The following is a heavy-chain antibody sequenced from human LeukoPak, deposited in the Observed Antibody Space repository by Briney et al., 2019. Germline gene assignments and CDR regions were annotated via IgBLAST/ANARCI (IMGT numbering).Heavy chain of an antibody. CDR2: IFYSGST. Sequence: SETLSLTCTVSGGSISGYYWSWIRQPPGKGLEWIGYIFYSGSTSYNPSLKSRVTMSVDTSKNQFSLKLSSVTAADTAVYYCARLGSSSWAYWFDPWGQGTLVTVSS. J-gene: IGHJ5*02. CDR1: GGSISGYY. CDR3: ARLGSSSWAYWFDP. D-gene: IGHD6-13*01. V-gene: IGHV4-59*08.